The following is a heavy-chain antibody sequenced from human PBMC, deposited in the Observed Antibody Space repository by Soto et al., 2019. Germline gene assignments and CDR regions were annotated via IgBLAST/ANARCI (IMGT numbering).Heavy chain of an antibody. J-gene: IGHJ6*02. V-gene: IGHV1-18*01. Sequence: KLQGRVTMTTDTSTSTAYMELRSLRSDDTAVYYCAREGSAPYYCDGMDVWGQGTTVTVSS. D-gene: IGHD6-19*01. CDR3: AREGSAPYYCDGMDV.